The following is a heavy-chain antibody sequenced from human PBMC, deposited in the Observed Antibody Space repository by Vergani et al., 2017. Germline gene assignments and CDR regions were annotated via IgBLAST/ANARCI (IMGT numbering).Heavy chain of an antibody. Sequence: EVQLVESGGGLVQPGRSLRLSCAASGFTFDDYAMHWVRQAPGKGLEWVSGISWNSGSTGYADSVKGRFTISRDNAKNSRYLQMNSLRAEDTALYYCAKDSGDDFWSGYLRPEEDHYGMDVWGQGTTVTVSS. D-gene: IGHD3-3*01. CDR2: ISWNSGST. CDR3: AKDSGDDFWSGYLRPEEDHYGMDV. V-gene: IGHV3-9*01. CDR1: GFTFDDYA. J-gene: IGHJ6*02.